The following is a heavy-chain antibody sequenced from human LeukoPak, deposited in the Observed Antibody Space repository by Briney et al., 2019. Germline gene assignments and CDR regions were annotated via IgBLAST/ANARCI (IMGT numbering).Heavy chain of an antibody. J-gene: IGHJ4*02. Sequence: PGGSLRLSCAASGFTFSSYAMSWVRQAPGKGLEWVSAISGSGGSTYYADSVKGRFTISRDNSKNTLYLQMNSLRAEDTAVYYCAKVGIVATIGMMDYWGQGTLVTVSS. V-gene: IGHV3-23*01. CDR3: AKVGIVATIGMMDY. D-gene: IGHD5-12*01. CDR2: ISGSGGST. CDR1: GFTFSSYA.